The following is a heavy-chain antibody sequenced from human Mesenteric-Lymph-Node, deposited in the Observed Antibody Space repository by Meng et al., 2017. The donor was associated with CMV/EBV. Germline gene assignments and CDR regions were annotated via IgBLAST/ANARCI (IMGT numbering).Heavy chain of an antibody. V-gene: IGHV1-69*05. J-gene: IGHJ5*02. CDR3: AREGARWVVGANNWFDH. Sequence: SVKVSCKASGGTFSSYAISWVRQAPGQGLEWMGGIIPIFGTANYAQKFQGRVTITTDESTSTAYMELSSLRSEDTAVYYCAREGARWVVGANNWFDHWGQGTLVTVSS. D-gene: IGHD1-26*01. CDR1: GGTFSSYA. CDR2: IIPIFGTA.